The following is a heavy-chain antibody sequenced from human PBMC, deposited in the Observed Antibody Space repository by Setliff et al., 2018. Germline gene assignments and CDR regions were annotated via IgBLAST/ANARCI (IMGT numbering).Heavy chain of an antibody. CDR1: GYTFTSYD. V-gene: IGHV1-8*02. CDR2: MNPNSGNT. Sequence: ASVKVSCKASGYTFTSYDINWVRQATGQGLEWMGWMNPNSGNTGYAQKFQGRVTMTRNTSISTAYMELSSLRSEDTAVYYCARRGIVVVTAILYGMDVWGQGTTVTVSS. D-gene: IGHD2-21*02. J-gene: IGHJ6*02. CDR3: ARRGIVVVTAILYGMDV.